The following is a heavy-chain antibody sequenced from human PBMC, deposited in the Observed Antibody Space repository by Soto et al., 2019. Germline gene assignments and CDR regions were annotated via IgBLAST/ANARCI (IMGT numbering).Heavy chain of an antibody. D-gene: IGHD2-8*01. CDR3: ARMPPTLYLDV. CDR2: ISSSGSTI. J-gene: IGHJ6*02. CDR1: GFTFSEYY. Sequence: GSLRLSCAASGFTFSEYYMSWIRQAPGKGLEWVSYISSSGSTIYYADSVKGRFTISRDNAKNSLYLQMNSLRAEDTAVYYCARMPPTLYLDVWGQGTTVTVSS. V-gene: IGHV3-11*01.